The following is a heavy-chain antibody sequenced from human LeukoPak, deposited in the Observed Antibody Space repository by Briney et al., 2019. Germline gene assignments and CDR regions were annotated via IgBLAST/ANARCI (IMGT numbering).Heavy chain of an antibody. V-gene: IGHV1-8*01. D-gene: IGHD3-3*01. CDR2: MNPNSGNT. J-gene: IGHJ4*02. CDR1: GYTFTSYD. Sequence: VASVKVSCTASGYTFTSYDINWVRQATGQGLEWMGWMNPNSGNTGYAQKFQGRVTMTRNTSISTAYMELSSLRSEDTAVYYCARVRRAFFWSGHEEYFDYWGQGTLVTVSS. CDR3: ARVRRAFFWSGHEEYFDY.